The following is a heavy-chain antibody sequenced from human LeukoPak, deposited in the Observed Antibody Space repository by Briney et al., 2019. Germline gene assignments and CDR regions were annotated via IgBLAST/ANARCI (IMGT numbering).Heavy chain of an antibody. CDR2: IGTTGDP. Sequence: GGSLRLSCAASGFTFHKFDMHWVRQDTGKGLEWVSAIGTTGDPFYSGSVKGRLIISRENAKNSLYLQMNSLRVGDTAVYYCVRSSPGWASDIWGQGTMVTVSS. CDR3: VRSSPGWASDI. D-gene: IGHD6-19*01. V-gene: IGHV3-13*05. CDR1: GFTFHKFD. J-gene: IGHJ3*02.